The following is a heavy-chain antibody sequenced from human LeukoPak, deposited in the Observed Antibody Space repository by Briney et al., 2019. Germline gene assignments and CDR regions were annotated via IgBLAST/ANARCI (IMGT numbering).Heavy chain of an antibody. D-gene: IGHD1-26*01. J-gene: IGHJ6*02. Sequence: GASVKVSCKASGGTFSSYAISWVRQAPGQGLEWMGGIIPIFGTANYAQKFQGRVTITADESTSTAYMELSSLRSEDTAVYYCARGGWELLVYYYYYYGMDVWGQGTTVTVSS. CDR2: IIPIFGTA. CDR1: GGTFSSYA. CDR3: ARGGWELLVYYYYYYGMDV. V-gene: IGHV1-69*13.